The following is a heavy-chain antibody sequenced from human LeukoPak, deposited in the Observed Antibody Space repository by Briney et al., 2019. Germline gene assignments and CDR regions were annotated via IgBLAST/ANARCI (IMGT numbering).Heavy chain of an antibody. D-gene: IGHD2-8*02. CDR3: AKDGSWSCTD. V-gene: IGHV3-30*02. CDR1: GFTFSSSA. CDR2: ISHHGNNK. J-gene: IGHJ4*02. Sequence: GGSLRLSCGASGFTFSSSAMHWVRQGPGKGLEWVAYISHHGNNKYYADSVKGRFAISRDNSKGSLYLQMNSLRADDTAVYYCAKDGSWSCTDWGQGTLVRVSS.